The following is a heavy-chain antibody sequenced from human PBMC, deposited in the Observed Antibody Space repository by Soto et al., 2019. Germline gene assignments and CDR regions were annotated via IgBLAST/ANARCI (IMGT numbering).Heavy chain of an antibody. V-gene: IGHV3-30*18. CDR3: AKSAYSSGWALDY. J-gene: IGHJ4*02. Sequence: LRLSCAASGFTFSSYGVHWVRQAPGKGLEWVAVISYDGGNKYYADSVKGRFTISRDNSKNTLYLQINSLRAEDTAVYYCAKSAYSSGWALDYWGQGTLVTVSS. CDR1: GFTFSSYG. CDR2: ISYDGGNK. D-gene: IGHD6-19*01.